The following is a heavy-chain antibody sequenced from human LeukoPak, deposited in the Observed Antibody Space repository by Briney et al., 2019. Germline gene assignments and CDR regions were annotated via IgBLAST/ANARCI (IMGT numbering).Heavy chain of an antibody. D-gene: IGHD3-10*01. J-gene: IGHJ4*02. CDR1: GGPISSYY. Sequence: SETLSLTCTVSGGPISSYYWSWIRQPAGKGLEWIGRIYTSGSTNYNPSLKSRVTMSVDTSKNQFSLKLSSVTAAGTAVYYCARDPWFGDRFDYWGQGTLVTVSS. CDR2: IYTSGST. V-gene: IGHV4-4*07. CDR3: ARDPWFGDRFDY.